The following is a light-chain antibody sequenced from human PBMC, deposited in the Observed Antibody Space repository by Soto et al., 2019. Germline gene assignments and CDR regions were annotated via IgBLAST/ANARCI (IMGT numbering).Light chain of an antibody. CDR1: QSVSSN. CDR3: QQYNNWPPLT. CDR2: GAS. V-gene: IGKV3-15*01. Sequence: EIVMTQSPATLSVSPGERATLSCRASQSVSSNLAWYQQKPGQAPRLLIYGASTRATGITARFSGSGSGTEFTLTISSLQSEDFAVYYCQQYNNWPPLTFGGATKVEIK. J-gene: IGKJ4*01.